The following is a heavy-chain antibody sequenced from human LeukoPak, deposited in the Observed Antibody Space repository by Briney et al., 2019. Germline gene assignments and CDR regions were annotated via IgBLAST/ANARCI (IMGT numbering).Heavy chain of an antibody. CDR2: ISYDGSNK. CDR3: TRSVVTTADFDY. Sequence: GGSLRLSCAASGFTFSSYAMHWVRQAPGKGLEWVAVISYDGSNKYYADSVKGRFTISRDNSKNTLYLHLNIPRPEDTAMYYCTRSVVTTADFDYWGQGTLVTVSS. D-gene: IGHD2-21*02. V-gene: IGHV3-30-3*01. CDR1: GFTFSSYA. J-gene: IGHJ4*02.